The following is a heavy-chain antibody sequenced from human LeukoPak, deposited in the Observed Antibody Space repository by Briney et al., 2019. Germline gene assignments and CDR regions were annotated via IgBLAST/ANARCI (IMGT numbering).Heavy chain of an antibody. CDR3: ESPYYYDSTGYYNGAFDI. J-gene: IGHJ3*02. CDR2: INHSGST. V-gene: IGHV4-34*01. CDR1: GGSFSGYY. D-gene: IGHD3-22*01. Sequence: PSETLSLTCAVYGGSFSGYYWSWIRQPPGKGLEWIGEINHSGSTNYNPPLKSRVTISVDTSKNQFSLKLSSVTAADTAVYYCESPYYYDSTGYYNGAFDIWGQGTMVTVSS.